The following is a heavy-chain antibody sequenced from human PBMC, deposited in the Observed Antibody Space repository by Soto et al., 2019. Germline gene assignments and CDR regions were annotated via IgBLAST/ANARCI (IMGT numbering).Heavy chain of an antibody. V-gene: IGHV4-31*03. J-gene: IGHJ3*02. CDR3: ARGGTIAANAFDI. D-gene: IGHD6-25*01. Sequence: PSETLSLTCTVSGSSISSGGYYWSWIRQHPGKGLEWIGYIYYSGSTYYNPSLKSRVTISVDTSKNQFSLKLSSVTAADTAVYYCARGGTIAANAFDIWGQGTMVTVSS. CDR2: IYYSGST. CDR1: GSSISSGGYY.